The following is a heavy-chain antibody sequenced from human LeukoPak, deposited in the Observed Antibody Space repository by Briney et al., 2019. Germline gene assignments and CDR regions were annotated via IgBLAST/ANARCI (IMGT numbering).Heavy chain of an antibody. D-gene: IGHD3-3*01. J-gene: IGHJ4*02. CDR1: GYTFTSYY. CDR3: ARAARSITIFGVVISGADHEGKRDFFDY. CDR2: INPSGGST. Sequence: ASVKVSCKASGYTFTSYYMHWVRQAPGQGLEWMGIINPSGGSTSYAQKFQGRVTMTRDMSTSTVYMELSSLRSEDTAVYYCARAARSITIFGVVISGADHEGKRDFFDYWGQGTLVTVSS. V-gene: IGHV1-46*01.